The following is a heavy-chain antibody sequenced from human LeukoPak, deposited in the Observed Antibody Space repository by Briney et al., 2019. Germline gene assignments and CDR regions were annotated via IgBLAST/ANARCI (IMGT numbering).Heavy chain of an antibody. CDR1: GFTFSSYT. V-gene: IGHV3-23*01. D-gene: IGHD6-13*01. J-gene: IGHJ4*02. Sequence: GGSLRLSRAASGFTFSSYTMNWVRQAPGKGLDWVSSISGSAHITYYADSVKGRFTVSRDNSKNTLYLQMNSLRAEDTAVYYCAKRRTAAGMAGFSDCDYWGQGTLVTVSS. CDR3: AKRRTAAGMAGFSDCDY. CDR2: ISGSAHIT.